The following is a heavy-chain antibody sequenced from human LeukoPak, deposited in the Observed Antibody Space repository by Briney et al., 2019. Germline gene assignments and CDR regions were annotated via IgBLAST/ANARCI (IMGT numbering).Heavy chain of an antibody. CDR1: GFTFSSFG. J-gene: IGHJ4*02. D-gene: IGHD3-10*01. CDR2: IWFDGSKT. V-gene: IGHV3-33*01. CDR3: ARVSSGYTVDY. Sequence: GGSLRLSCAASGFTFSSFGMHWVRQAPGKGLEWVAVIWFDGSKTYYSESVKGRFTVSRDNSKNTLFLQMNSLRVEDTAVYYCARVSSGYTVDYWGQGTLVTVSS.